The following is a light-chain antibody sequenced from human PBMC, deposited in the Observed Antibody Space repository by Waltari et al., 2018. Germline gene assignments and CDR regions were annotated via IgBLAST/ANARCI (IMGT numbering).Light chain of an antibody. CDR2: DVN. V-gene: IGLV2-11*01. J-gene: IGLJ1*01. Sequence: QSALTQPRSVSGSPGQSVTISCTGTSSDVGGFNYVSWYQQHPGKAPKLLIYDVNKRPSGVPDRFSGSKSGNTASLTIFGLQAEDEADYYCCSYAGSPYVFGTGTKVTVL. CDR3: CSYAGSPYV. CDR1: SSDVGGFNY.